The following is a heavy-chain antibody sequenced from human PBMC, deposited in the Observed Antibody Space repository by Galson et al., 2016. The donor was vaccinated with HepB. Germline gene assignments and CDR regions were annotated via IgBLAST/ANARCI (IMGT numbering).Heavy chain of an antibody. D-gene: IGHD2-8*01. V-gene: IGHV3-7*03. CDR3: AVYGNTRPSRSFGP. Sequence: SLRLSCAGSGLTFSNNWMTWVRQAPGRGLEWVAYINQDGSNKAYVGSVKGRFTVSRDNAKNSLYLQMNSLRVEDTAVYCCAVYGNTRPSRSFGPWGQGTLVTVSS. J-gene: IGHJ5*02. CDR2: INQDGSNK. CDR1: GLTFSNNW.